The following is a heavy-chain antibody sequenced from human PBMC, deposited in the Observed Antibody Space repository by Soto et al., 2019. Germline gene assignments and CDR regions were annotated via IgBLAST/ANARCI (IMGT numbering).Heavy chain of an antibody. CDR2: IYWDDDK. Sequence: QITLKESGPTLVKPTQTLTLTCTFSGFSLSTSGVGVGWIRQPPGKALEWLALIYWDDDKRYSPSLKSRLTIPKDTSKNQVGLTLTNMDPVDTATYYCARWLWFGEAGYWYFDLWGRGTLVTVSS. V-gene: IGHV2-5*02. CDR1: GFSLSTSGVG. D-gene: IGHD3-10*01. J-gene: IGHJ2*01. CDR3: ARWLWFGEAGYWYFDL.